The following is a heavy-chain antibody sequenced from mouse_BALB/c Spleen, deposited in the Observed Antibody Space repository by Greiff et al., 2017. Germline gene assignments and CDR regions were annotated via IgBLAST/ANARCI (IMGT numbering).Heavy chain of an antibody. Sequence: VQLQQSGAELMKPGASVKISCKATGYTFSSYWIEWVKQRPGHGLEWIGEILPGSGSTNYNEKFKGKATFTADTSSNTAYMQLSSLTSEDSAVYYCARDYRYDYFDYWGQGTTLTVSS. D-gene: IGHD2-14*01. CDR3: ARDYRYDYFDY. J-gene: IGHJ2*01. CDR1: GYTFSSYW. V-gene: IGHV1-9*01. CDR2: ILPGSGST.